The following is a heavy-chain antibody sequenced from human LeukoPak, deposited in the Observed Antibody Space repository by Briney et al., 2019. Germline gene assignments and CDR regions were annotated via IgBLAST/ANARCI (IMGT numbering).Heavy chain of an antibody. CDR3: ARAAGPNYFDY. V-gene: IGHV4-59*01. CDR2: IYYSGST. J-gene: IGHJ4*02. Sequence: SETLSLTCTVSGGSISTDSWNWIRQPPGKGLEWIGYIYYSGSTNYNPSLKSRVAISVDTSKNQFSLKLSSVTAADTAVYYCARAAGPNYFDYWGQGTLVTVSS. CDR1: GGSISTDS.